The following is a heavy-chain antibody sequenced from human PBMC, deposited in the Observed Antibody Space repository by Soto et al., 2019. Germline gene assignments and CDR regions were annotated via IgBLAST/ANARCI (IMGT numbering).Heavy chain of an antibody. Sequence: GGSLRLSCASSGFTFSDYYLSWIPQVPGKGLEWVSYISSSSSYTNYADSVKGRFTISRDNAKNSLYLQMNSLRAEDTAVYYCARDRKVRGTDYYYGMDVWGQGT. CDR3: ARDRKVRGTDYYYGMDV. CDR2: ISSSSSYT. D-gene: IGHD3-10*01. CDR1: GFTFSDYY. V-gene: IGHV3-11*05. J-gene: IGHJ6*02.